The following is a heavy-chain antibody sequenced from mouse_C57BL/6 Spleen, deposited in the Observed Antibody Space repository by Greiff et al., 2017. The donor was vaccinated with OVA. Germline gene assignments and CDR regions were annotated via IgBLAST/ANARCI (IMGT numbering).Heavy chain of an antibody. Sequence: QVQLQQPGAELVKPGASVKLSCKASGYTFTSYWMQWVKQRPGQGLEWIGEIDPSDSYTNYNQKFKGKATLTVDTSSSTAYMQLSSLTSEDSAVYYCARRSYYSNYPWYFDVWGTGTTVTVSS. V-gene: IGHV1-50*01. CDR3: ARRSYYSNYPWYFDV. J-gene: IGHJ1*03. D-gene: IGHD2-5*01. CDR1: GYTFTSYW. CDR2: IDPSDSYT.